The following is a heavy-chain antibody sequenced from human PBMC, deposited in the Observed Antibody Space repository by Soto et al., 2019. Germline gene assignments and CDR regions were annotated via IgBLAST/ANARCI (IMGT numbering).Heavy chain of an antibody. Sequence: EESLKISCKGSGYSFTNYWIAWVRQMPGKGLEYMGIIYPSDSDTRYSPSFQGQVTISADKSINTAYLQWSSLKASDTAMYYCARHGFYGDYSSNYFDPWGQGTLVTVSS. J-gene: IGHJ5*02. CDR1: GYSFTNYW. CDR2: IYPSDSDT. D-gene: IGHD4-17*01. CDR3: ARHGFYGDYSSNYFDP. V-gene: IGHV5-51*01.